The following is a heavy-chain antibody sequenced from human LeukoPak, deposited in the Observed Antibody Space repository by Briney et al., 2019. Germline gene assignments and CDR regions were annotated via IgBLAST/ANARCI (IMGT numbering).Heavy chain of an antibody. CDR1: GGTFSSYA. V-gene: IGHV1-69*04. CDR2: IIPIFGMA. D-gene: IGHD3-22*01. J-gene: IGHJ4*02. Sequence: ASVKVSCKASGGTFSSYAISWVRQAPGQGLEWMGRIIPIFGMANYAQKFQGRVTITADKSTSTAYMKLSSLRSEDTAVYYCASSYDSSGYYERTHFDYRGQGTLVTVSS. CDR3: ASSYDSSGYYERTHFDY.